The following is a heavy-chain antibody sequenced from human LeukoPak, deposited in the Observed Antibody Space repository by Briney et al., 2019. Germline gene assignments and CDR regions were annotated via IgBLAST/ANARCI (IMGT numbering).Heavy chain of an antibody. CDR3: AKDLVGAQDWFGP. D-gene: IGHD1-26*01. J-gene: IGHJ5*02. CDR1: GFTFSSYA. Sequence: GGSLRLSCAASGFTFSSYAMSWVRQAPGKGLEWVSTISGRGDRTFYADSLKGRFTISRDNSKNTLYLQMNSLRAEDTAVYYCAKDLVGAQDWFGPWGQGSLVTVSS. V-gene: IGHV3-23*01. CDR2: ISGRGDRT.